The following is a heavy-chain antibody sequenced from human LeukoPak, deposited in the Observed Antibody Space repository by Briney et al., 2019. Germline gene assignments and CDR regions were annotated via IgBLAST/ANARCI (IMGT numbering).Heavy chain of an antibody. V-gene: IGHV6-1*01. CDR3: ARGAVWDPGAFDV. CDR1: GDSVSSNSAA. Sequence: SQTLSLTCAISGDSVSSNSAAWNWIRQSPSRGLEWLGRTYYRSKWYFDYAVSVKSRITINPDASKNQYSLQLNSVTPEDTAVYFCARGAVWDPGAFDVWGQGTMVTVSS. D-gene: IGHD1-26*01. CDR2: TYYRSKWYF. J-gene: IGHJ3*01.